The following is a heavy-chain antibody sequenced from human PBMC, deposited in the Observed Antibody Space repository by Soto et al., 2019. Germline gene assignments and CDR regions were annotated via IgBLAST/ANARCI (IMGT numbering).Heavy chain of an antibody. CDR1: GFTFSSYA. CDR3: VKHSIAAAGNLFDY. J-gene: IGHJ4*02. V-gene: IGHV3-64D*06. D-gene: IGHD6-13*01. CDR2: ISSNGGST. Sequence: QPGGSLRLSCSASGFTFSSYAMQWVCQAPGKGLEYVSAISSNGGSTYYADSVKGRFTISRDNSKNTLYLQMSSLRAEDTAVYYCVKHSIAAAGNLFDYWGQGTLVTVSS.